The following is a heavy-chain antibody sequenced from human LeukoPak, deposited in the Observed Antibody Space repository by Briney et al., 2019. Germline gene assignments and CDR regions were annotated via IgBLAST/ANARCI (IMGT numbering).Heavy chain of an antibody. CDR2: IYTSGST. CDR1: GGSISSYY. V-gene: IGHV4-4*07. CDR3: ARENSGSYRELDY. D-gene: IGHD1-26*01. Sequence: SETLSLTCTVSGGSISSYYWSWIRQPAGKGLEWIGRIYTSGSTNYNASLKSLVSMSVDTSKNQFSLKLSSVTAADTAVFYCARENSGSYRELDYWGQGTLVTVSS. J-gene: IGHJ4*02.